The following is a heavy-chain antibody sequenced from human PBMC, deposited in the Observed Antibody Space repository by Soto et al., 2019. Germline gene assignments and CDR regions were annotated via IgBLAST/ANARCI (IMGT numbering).Heavy chain of an antibody. J-gene: IGHJ6*02. CDR1: GYSISSGNY. CDR2: LYHIGST. D-gene: IGHD2-2*01. V-gene: IGHV4-38-2*01. Sequence: LSLTCAVSGYSISSGNYWAWIRQPPGRGLEWIGSLYHIGSTHYNTSLKSRATISVDTSKNHFSLELSSVTAADTAIYYCRSSTSCYDESCVDVWGQGTMVTVSS. CDR3: RSSTSCYDESCVDV.